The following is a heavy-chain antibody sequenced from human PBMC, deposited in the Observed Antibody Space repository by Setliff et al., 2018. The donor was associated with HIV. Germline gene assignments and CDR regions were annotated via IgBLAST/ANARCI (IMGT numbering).Heavy chain of an antibody. CDR3: ARDPPSGFLDY. J-gene: IGHJ4*02. CDR2: ISPDGSST. V-gene: IGHV3-74*01. Sequence: LRLSCAASGFTFSTYWMHWVRQAPGKGLVWVSQISPDGSSTRYADSVKGRFTISRDSAKNTLYLHMNSLNGEDTAVYYCARDPPSGFLDYWGQGTLVTVSS. D-gene: IGHD3-3*01. CDR1: GFTFSTYW.